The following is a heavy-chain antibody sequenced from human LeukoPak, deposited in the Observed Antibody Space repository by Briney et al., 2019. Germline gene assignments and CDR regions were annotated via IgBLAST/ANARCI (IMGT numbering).Heavy chain of an antibody. CDR2: LNWNGVRT. CDR1: GGSIRSSYYY. J-gene: IGHJ3*02. CDR3: VKDWAYCGADCYSTAFHI. V-gene: IGHV3-20*01. Sequence: ETLSLTCTVSGGSIRSSYYYWGWIRQPPGKGLEWVSGLNWNGVRTGYADSVKGRFTISRDNAKNSLYLQMNSLRAEDTAVYHCVKDWAYCGADCYSTAFHIWGPGTMVTVS. D-gene: IGHD2-21*02.